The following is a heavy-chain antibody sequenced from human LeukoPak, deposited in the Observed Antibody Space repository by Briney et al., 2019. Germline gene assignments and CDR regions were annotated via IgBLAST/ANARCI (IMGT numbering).Heavy chain of an antibody. D-gene: IGHD2-2*02. CDR3: ARDLYDCSSTSCYTNFDY. CDR1: GYTFTSYG. Sequence: ASVKVSCKASGYTFTSYGISWVRQAPGQGLEWMGWISAYNGNTNCAQKLQGRVTMTTDTSTSTAYMELRSLRSDDTAVYYCARDLYDCSSTSCYTNFDYWGQGTLVTVSS. J-gene: IGHJ4*02. CDR2: ISAYNGNT. V-gene: IGHV1-18*01.